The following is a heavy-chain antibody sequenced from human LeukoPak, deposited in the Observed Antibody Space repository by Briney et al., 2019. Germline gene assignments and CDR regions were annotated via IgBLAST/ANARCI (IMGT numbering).Heavy chain of an antibody. D-gene: IGHD3-3*01. CDR2: IYTSGST. Sequence: SETLSLTCTVSGGSISSYYWSWIRQPAGKRLEWIGRIYTSGSTNYNPSLKSRVTMSVDTSKNQFSLKLSSVTPADTAVYHCASGYYDFWSGYYVDWGQGTLVTVSS. CDR1: GGSISSYY. V-gene: IGHV4-4*07. J-gene: IGHJ4*02. CDR3: ASGYYDFWSGYYVD.